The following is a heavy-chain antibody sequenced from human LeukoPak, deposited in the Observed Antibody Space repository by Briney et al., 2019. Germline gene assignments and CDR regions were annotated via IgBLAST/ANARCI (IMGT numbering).Heavy chain of an antibody. V-gene: IGHV3-7*03. D-gene: IGHD3-16*01. Sequence: GGSLRLSCAASGFTFHAYWMSWVRHAPGKGLEWVASINHNGNVNYYVDSVKGRFTISRDNAKNSLYLQMSNLRAEDTAVYFCARGGGLDVWGQGATVTVSS. J-gene: IGHJ6*02. CDR3: ARGGGLDV. CDR1: GFTFHAYW. CDR2: INHNGNVN.